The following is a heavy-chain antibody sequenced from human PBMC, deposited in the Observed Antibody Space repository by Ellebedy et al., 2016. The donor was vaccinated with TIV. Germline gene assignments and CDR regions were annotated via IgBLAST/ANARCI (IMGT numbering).Heavy chain of an antibody. CDR1: GFTFSSYG. Sequence: PGGSLRLSCAASGFTFSSYGMHWVRQAPGKGLAWVAFIRYDGSNKYYADSVKGRFTISRNNSKNTLYLQMNSPRAEDTAVYYCAELLWFGELEESVDAFDIWGQGTMVTVSS. V-gene: IGHV3-30*02. J-gene: IGHJ3*02. CDR2: IRYDGSNK. CDR3: AELLWFGELEESVDAFDI. D-gene: IGHD3-10*01.